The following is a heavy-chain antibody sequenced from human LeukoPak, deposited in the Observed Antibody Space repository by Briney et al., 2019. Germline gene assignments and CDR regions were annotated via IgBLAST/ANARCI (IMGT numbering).Heavy chain of an antibody. CDR3: AKDKAASGYYGYFDY. D-gene: IGHD3-22*01. J-gene: IGHJ4*02. Sequence: GWSLRLSCAASGFTFDDYAMHWARHAPTKGLESLSGIRWDSGSIDYAESVQGRFTISRDNAKISLYLQMNSLRAEDMALYYCAKDKAASGYYGYFDYWGQGTLVTVSS. CDR2: IRWDSGSI. CDR1: GFTFDDYA. V-gene: IGHV3-9*03.